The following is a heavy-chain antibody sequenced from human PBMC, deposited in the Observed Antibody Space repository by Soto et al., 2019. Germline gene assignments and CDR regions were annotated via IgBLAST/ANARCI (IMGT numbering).Heavy chain of an antibody. V-gene: IGHV1-46*03. Sequence: QALECMGVIHPSGGGTTYAQKFLGRVTVTRDTSTSTVFMELSSLRSDDTVVYYCARGGHIAVVTASLDYWGQPTLVSVYS. D-gene: IGHD2-21*02. J-gene: IGHJ4*02. CDR3: ARGGHIAVVTASLDY. CDR2: IHPSGGGT.